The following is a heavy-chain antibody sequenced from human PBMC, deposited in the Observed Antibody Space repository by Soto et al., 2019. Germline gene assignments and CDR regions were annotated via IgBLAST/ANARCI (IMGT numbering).Heavy chain of an antibody. CDR2: IIGSGGST. CDR3: AKDRNYYDSLNWFDP. V-gene: IGHV3-23*01. Sequence: GGSLRLSCAASGFTFNSYAMSWVRQAPGKGLEWVSTIIGSGGSTYYADSVKGRFSVSRDNSKNTLYLQMNSLRAEDTAVYYCAKDRNYYDSLNWFDPWGQGTLVTVS. J-gene: IGHJ5*02. D-gene: IGHD3-22*01. CDR1: GFTFNSYA.